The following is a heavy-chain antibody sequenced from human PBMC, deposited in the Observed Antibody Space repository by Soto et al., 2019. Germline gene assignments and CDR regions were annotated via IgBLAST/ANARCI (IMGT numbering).Heavy chain of an antibody. CDR1: GYTFNRYA. Sequence: QVQLVQSGAEVRKPGASVTVSCKASGYTFNRYAISWLRQAPGQGPEWMGWITGDTLKASYARKFQGRVTLTRNTSTSTVYMELRSLRDDDTAVYYCARDRPTDHWGQGTLVTVSS. CDR3: ARDRPTDH. CDR2: ITGDTLKA. J-gene: IGHJ5*02. V-gene: IGHV1-18*01.